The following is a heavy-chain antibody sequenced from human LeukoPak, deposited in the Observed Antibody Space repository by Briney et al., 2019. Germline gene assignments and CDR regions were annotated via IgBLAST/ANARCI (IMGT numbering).Heavy chain of an antibody. Sequence: GGSLRLSCAASGFTFSSYAMSWVRQVPGKGLGGVSAISGGGGSTYYADSVKGRFTISRDNSKNTLYLQMTTLSAEDTAVYSCAKTIQWPYYFDYWGQGTLVTVSS. CDR3: AKTIQWPYYFDY. D-gene: IGHD6-19*01. J-gene: IGHJ4*02. V-gene: IGHV3-23*01. CDR1: GFTFSSYA. CDR2: ISGGGGST.